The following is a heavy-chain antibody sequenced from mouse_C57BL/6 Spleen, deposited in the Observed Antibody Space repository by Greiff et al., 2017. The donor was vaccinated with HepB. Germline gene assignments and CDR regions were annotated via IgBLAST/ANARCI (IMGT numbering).Heavy chain of an antibody. D-gene: IGHD1-1*01. V-gene: IGHV7-3*01. CDR1: GFTFTDYY. Sequence: EVMLVESGGGLVQPGGSLSLSCAASGFTFTDYYMSWVRQPPGKALEWLGFIRNKANGYTTEYSASVKGRFTISRDNSQSILYLQMNALRAEDSATYYCARDPHYGSNAMDYWGQGTSVTVSS. CDR3: ARDPHYGSNAMDY. CDR2: IRNKANGYTT. J-gene: IGHJ4*01.